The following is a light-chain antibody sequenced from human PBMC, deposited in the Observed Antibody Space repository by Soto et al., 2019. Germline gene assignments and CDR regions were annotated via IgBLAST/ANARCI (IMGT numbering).Light chain of an antibody. V-gene: IGLV7-46*01. CDR3: LLSYNGARRV. J-gene: IGLJ3*02. CDR1: TGTVTSGHY. CDR2: DTN. Sequence: QAVVTQEPSLTVSPGGTVTLTCGSSTGTVTSGHYPYWFQQKPGQAPRTLIYDTNNKFSWTPVRFSGSPLGGKAALTLSGAQPEDEAEYYCLLSYNGARRVFGGGTKVTVL.